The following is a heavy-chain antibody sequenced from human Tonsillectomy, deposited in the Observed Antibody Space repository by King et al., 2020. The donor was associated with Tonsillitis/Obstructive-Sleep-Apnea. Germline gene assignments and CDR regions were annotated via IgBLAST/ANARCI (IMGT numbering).Heavy chain of an antibody. CDR3: ARDVGTFDY. V-gene: IGHV3-33*01. Sequence: VQLVESGGGVVQPGRSLRFSCTASGFMFNTYGMPWVRHAPGKGLECGAVIWDDASYKKYADSVKGRFTISRDNSKNTLYLQMNSLRAEDTAVYYCARDVGTFDYWGQGTLVTVSS. D-gene: IGHD7-27*01. CDR2: IWDDASYK. J-gene: IGHJ4*02. CDR1: GFMFNTYG.